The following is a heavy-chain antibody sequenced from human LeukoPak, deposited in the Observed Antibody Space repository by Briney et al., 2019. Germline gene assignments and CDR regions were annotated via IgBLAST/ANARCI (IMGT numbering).Heavy chain of an antibody. CDR3: ATRLVLGWYSSGWYLEY. V-gene: IGHV3-23*01. Sequence: GGSLRLSCAASGFTFSSYGMSWVRQAPGKGLEWVSAVSGTGSSTYYADSVKGRFTISRDNSKNMLYLQVNSLRAEDTAVYYCATRLVLGWYSSGWYLEYWGQGTLVTVSS. J-gene: IGHJ4*02. D-gene: IGHD6-19*01. CDR2: VSGTGSST. CDR1: GFTFSSYG.